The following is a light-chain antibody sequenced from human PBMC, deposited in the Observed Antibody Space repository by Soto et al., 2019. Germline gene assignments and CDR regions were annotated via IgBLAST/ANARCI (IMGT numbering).Light chain of an antibody. Sequence: EIVMTQSPATLSVSPGERATLSCRASQSVSSNLAWYQQKPGQAPRLLIYGASTRATGIPARFSGSGSGTEFTLTISSLQSEDFADYYCQQYNNWPPPTFGGGTKVDIK. V-gene: IGKV3-15*01. CDR1: QSVSSN. J-gene: IGKJ4*01. CDR2: GAS. CDR3: QQYNNWPPPT.